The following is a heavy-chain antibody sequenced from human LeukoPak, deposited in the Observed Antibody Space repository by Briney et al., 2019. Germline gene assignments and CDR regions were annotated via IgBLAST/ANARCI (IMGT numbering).Heavy chain of an antibody. V-gene: IGHV4-59*08. Sequence: PSETLSLTCTVSGGSISSYYWSWIRQPPGKGLEWIGYIYYSGSTNYNPSLKSRVTISVDTSKNQFSLKLSSVTAADTAVYYCARHSGGRDSSGEYWYFDLWGRGTLVTVSS. CDR2: IYYSGST. CDR3: ARHSGGRDSSGEYWYFDL. J-gene: IGHJ2*01. D-gene: IGHD3-22*01. CDR1: GGSISSYY.